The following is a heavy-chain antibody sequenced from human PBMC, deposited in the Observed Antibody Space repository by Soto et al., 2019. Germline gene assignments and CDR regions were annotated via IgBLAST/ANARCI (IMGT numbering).Heavy chain of an antibody. CDR1: DGSFSGYY. D-gene: IGHD3-22*01. CDR2: IFHGGSA. V-gene: IGHV4-34*12. J-gene: IGHJ4*02. CDR3: ARPHYDSNTFYSFFDY. Sequence: LSETLSLTCAVYDGSFSGYYWSWIRQPPGKGLEWIGAIFHGGSANYSPSLKSRVTISVDTSKNQFSLELSSVTAADTAVYYCARPHYDSNTFYSFFDYWGQGTLVTVSS.